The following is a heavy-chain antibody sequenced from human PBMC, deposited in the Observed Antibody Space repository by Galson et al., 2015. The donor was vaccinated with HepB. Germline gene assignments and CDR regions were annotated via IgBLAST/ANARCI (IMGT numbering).Heavy chain of an antibody. CDR1: GFTFSSYW. CDR3: ASGMVPDAFDI. J-gene: IGHJ3*02. Sequence: SLRLSCAASGFTFSSYWMSWVRQAPGKGLEWVANIKQDGSEKYYADSVKGRFTISRDNAKNSLYLQMNSLRAEDTAVYYCASGMVPDAFDIWGQGTMVTVSS. V-gene: IGHV3-7*01. CDR2: IKQDGSEK. D-gene: IGHD2-8*01.